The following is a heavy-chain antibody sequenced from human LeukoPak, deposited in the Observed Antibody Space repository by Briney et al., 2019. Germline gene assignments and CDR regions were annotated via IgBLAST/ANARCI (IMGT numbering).Heavy chain of an antibody. V-gene: IGHV4-59*01. D-gene: IGHD6-13*01. CDR2: LSNSGST. CDR3: ARATETFSWFLQH. Sequence: SETLSLTCSVSGGSIGSYYWSWIRQPPGKGLEWIGHLSNSGSTNYNPSLKSRVTISVDTSKNQFSLKLNSVTAADTAVYYCARATETFSWFLQHWRQGTLVTVSS. CDR1: GGSIGSYY. J-gene: IGHJ1*01.